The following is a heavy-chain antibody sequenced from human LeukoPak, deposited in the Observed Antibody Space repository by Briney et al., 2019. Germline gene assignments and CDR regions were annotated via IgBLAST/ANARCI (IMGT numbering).Heavy chain of an antibody. D-gene: IGHD1-26*01. Sequence: SVKVSCKASGGTFSSYAISWVRQAPGQGLEWMGGIIPIFGTANYAQKFQGRVTITADESTSTAYMQPSSLRSEDTAVYYCARAPSKRPFGALTWGIWGQGTMVTVSS. CDR3: ARAPSKRPFGALTWGI. V-gene: IGHV1-69*01. CDR2: IIPIFGTA. CDR1: GGTFSSYA. J-gene: IGHJ3*02.